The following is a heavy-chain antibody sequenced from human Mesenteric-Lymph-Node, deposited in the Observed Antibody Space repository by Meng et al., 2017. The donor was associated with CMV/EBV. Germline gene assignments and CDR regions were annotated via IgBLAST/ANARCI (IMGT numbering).Heavy chain of an antibody. CDR2: TKQDGSGK. V-gene: IGHV3-7*01. Sequence: GGSLRLSCAASGFTFSNYWMSWVRQGPGKGLEWVANTKQDGSGKYYVDSVKGRFTISRDNAKNSLYLQMNSLRADDTAVYYCARGASGTLGVDYWGQGTLVTVS. CDR3: ARGASGTLGVDY. CDR1: GFTFSNYW. D-gene: IGHD3-16*01. J-gene: IGHJ4*02.